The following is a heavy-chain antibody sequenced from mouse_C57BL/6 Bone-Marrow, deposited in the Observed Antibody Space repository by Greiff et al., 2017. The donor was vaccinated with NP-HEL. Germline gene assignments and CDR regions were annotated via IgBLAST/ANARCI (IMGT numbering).Heavy chain of an antibody. Sequence: VQLKESGAELVRPGASVKLSCTASGFNIKDDYMHWVKQRPEQGLEWIGWIDTENGATEYDSKFQGKATITADTSSNTAYLQLSSLTSEDTAVYYCTLYYYGSSFYFDYWGQGTTLTVSS. CDR2: IDTENGAT. CDR1: GFNIKDDY. D-gene: IGHD1-1*01. V-gene: IGHV14-4*01. J-gene: IGHJ2*01. CDR3: TLYYYGSSFYFDY.